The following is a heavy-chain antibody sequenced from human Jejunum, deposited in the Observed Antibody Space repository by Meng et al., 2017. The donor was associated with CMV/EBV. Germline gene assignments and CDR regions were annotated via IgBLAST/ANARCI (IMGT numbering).Heavy chain of an antibody. J-gene: IGHJ4*02. Sequence: QVHLVQSGAEVKKPGASVKVSCKTSGYTFTTYGISWVRQAPGQGLEWVGWSSTSNGNTHYAQKVQDRVTMTTDTSTSTAYMELRSLTSDDTAVYYCVRDFWSDFYAYWGQGTLVTVSS. D-gene: IGHD3-3*01. V-gene: IGHV1-18*01. CDR2: SSTSNGNT. CDR1: GYTFTTYG. CDR3: VRDFWSDFYAY.